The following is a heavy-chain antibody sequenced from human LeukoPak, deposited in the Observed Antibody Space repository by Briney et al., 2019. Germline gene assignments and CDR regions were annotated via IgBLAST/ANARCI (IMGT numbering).Heavy chain of an antibody. CDR1: GGSISSYY. D-gene: IGHD6-19*01. J-gene: IGHJ4*02. V-gene: IGHV4-59*01. Sequence: SETLSLTCTVSGGSISSYYWSWIRQPPGKGLEWIGYIYYSGSTNYNPSLKSRVTISVDTPKNQFPLKLSSVTAADTAVYYCARVPVAGRTFDYWGQGTVVTVSS. CDR3: ARVPVAGRTFDY. CDR2: IYYSGST.